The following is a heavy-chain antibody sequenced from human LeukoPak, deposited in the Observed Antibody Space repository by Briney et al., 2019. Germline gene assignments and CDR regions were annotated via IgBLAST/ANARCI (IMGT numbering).Heavy chain of an antibody. CDR1: GYNFNSYT. J-gene: IGHJ5*02. Sequence: ASVKVSCKASGYNFNSYTIHWVRQAPGQRLEWMGWINPGHDTTEYSEKFQGRVTITRDTSARTVYMELASLRSEDTAVYYCATVRGALPFDPWGQGTLIIVSS. CDR3: ATVRGALPFDP. CDR2: INPGHDTT. V-gene: IGHV1-3*01.